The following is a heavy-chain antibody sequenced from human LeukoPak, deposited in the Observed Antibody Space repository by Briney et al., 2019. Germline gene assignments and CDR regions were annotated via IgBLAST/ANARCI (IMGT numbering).Heavy chain of an antibody. D-gene: IGHD2-2*01. CDR1: GFTVSSNY. CDR2: IYSGGST. V-gene: IGHV3-66*02. CDR3: ARAPYCSSTSCYSNYFDY. J-gene: IGHJ4*02. Sequence: GGSLRLSCAASGFTVSSNYMSWVRQAPGKGLGWVSVIYSGGSTYYADSVKGRFTISRDNSKNTLYLQMNSLRAEDTAVYYCARAPYCSSTSCYSNYFDYWGQGTLVTVSS.